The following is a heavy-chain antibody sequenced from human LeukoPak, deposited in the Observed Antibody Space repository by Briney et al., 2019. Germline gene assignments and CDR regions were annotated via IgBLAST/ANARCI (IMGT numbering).Heavy chain of an antibody. J-gene: IGHJ4*02. V-gene: IGHV3-23*01. D-gene: IGHD3-10*01. CDR2: ISGSGGST. CDR1: GFTFSSYA. Sequence: PGGSLRLSCAASGFTFSSYAMSWVRQAPGKGLEWVSAISGSGGSTHYADSVKGRFTISRDNSKNTLYLQMNSLRAEDTAVYYCAKDLLLWFGELTSLFDYWGQGTLVTVSS. CDR3: AKDLLLWFGELTSLFDY.